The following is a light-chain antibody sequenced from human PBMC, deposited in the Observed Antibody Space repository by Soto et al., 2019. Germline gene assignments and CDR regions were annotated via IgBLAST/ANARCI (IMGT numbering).Light chain of an antibody. CDR2: KAS. Sequence: DIQMTQSPSTLSASVGDRVTITCRASQSISSWVAWYQQKPGKGPKLLIYKASHLESGVPSRFSGSGSGTEFTLTISSLQFEDVAVYYCQQYDNWPPYTFGQGTKVDIK. J-gene: IGKJ2*01. CDR1: QSISSW. CDR3: QQYDNWPPYT. V-gene: IGKV1-5*03.